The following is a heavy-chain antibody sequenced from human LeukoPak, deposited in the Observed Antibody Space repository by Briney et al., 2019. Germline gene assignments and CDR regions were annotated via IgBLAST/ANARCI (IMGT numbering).Heavy chain of an antibody. CDR1: GFTVSSNY. D-gene: IGHD3-9*01. CDR3: AKGSDILTQAFDY. V-gene: IGHV3-43*01. J-gene: IGHJ4*02. CDR2: ISWDGGST. Sequence: PGGSLRLSCAASGFTVSSNYMSWVRQAPGKGLEWVSLISWDGGSTYYADSVKGRFTISRDNSKNSLYLQMNSLRTEDTALYYCAKGSDILTQAFDYWGQGTLVTVSS.